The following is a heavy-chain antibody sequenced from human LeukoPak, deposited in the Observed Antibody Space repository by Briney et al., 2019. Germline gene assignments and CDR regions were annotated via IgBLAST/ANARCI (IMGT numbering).Heavy chain of an antibody. CDR3: ALAWIPDY. Sequence: VGSLRLSSAASGFTFSDYYMSWIRQAPGKGLEWVANIKQDGSDKYYVDSVKGRFTISRDSAKNSLYLQMNSLRAEDTAVYYCALAWIPDYWGQGTLVTVSS. D-gene: IGHD5-12*01. V-gene: IGHV3-7*01. CDR1: GFTFSDYY. J-gene: IGHJ4*02. CDR2: IKQDGSDK.